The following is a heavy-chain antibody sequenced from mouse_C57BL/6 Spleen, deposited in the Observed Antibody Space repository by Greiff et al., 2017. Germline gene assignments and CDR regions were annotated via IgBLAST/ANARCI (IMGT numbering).Heavy chain of an antibody. D-gene: IGHD1-1*01. J-gene: IGHJ1*03. CDR1: GYTFTSYW. CDR3: ARFITTVVAYWYFDV. V-gene: IGHV1-50*01. CDR2: IDPSDSYT. Sequence: QVHVKQPGAELVKPGASVKLSCKASGYTFTSYWMQWVKQRPGQGLEWIGEIDPSDSYTNYNQKFKGKATLTVDTSSSTAYMQLSSLTSEDSAVYYCARFITTVVAYWYFDVWGTGTTVTVSS.